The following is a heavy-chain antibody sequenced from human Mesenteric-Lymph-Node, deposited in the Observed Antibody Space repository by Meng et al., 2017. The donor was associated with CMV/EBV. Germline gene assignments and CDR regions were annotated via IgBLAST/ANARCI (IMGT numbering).Heavy chain of an antibody. CDR3: ARDGAYYYGSGSEYYFDY. Sequence: FTFSSYGMHWVRQAPGKGLEWVAVIWYDGSNKYYADSVKGRFTISRDNSKNTLYLQMNSLRAEDTAVYYCARDGAYYYGSGSEYYFDYWGQGTLVTVSS. CDR1: FTFSSYG. CDR2: IWYDGSNK. J-gene: IGHJ4*02. V-gene: IGHV3-33*01. D-gene: IGHD3-10*01.